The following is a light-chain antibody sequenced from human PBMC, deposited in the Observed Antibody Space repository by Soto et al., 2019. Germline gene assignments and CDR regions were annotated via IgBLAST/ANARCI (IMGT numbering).Light chain of an antibody. CDR2: AAS. CDR1: QSISTY. CDR3: QQSYSTHYT. V-gene: IGKV1-39*01. Sequence: DIQMTQSPSSLSASVGDRVTITCRASQSISTYLNWYQQKPGKAPKLLISAASSLQSGVPSRFSGSGSGTHFTLTINSLQPEDFATYYCQQSYSTHYTFGQGTKLEIK. J-gene: IGKJ2*01.